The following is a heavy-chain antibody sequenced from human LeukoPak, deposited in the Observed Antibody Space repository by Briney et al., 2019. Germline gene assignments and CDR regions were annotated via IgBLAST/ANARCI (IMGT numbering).Heavy chain of an antibody. CDR2: IIPISGTA. Sequence: SVKVSCKASGGTFSSYAISWVRQAPGQGLEWMGGIIPISGTANYAQKFQGRVTITADESTSTAYMELSSLRPEDTAVYYCARSYGGNSGHDYWGQGTLATVSS. V-gene: IGHV1-69*13. CDR3: ARSYGGNSGHDY. CDR1: GGTFSSYA. J-gene: IGHJ4*02. D-gene: IGHD4-23*01.